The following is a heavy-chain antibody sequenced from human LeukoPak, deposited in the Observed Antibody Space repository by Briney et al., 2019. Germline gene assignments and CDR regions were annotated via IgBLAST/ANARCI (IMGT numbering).Heavy chain of an antibody. D-gene: IGHD3-22*01. CDR1: GFIFSSYS. CDR3: AKDGMVDYYDSSGYLDY. CDR2: ISSRSNTI. Sequence: GGSLRLSCAASGFIFSSYSMNWVRQAPGKGLEWVSYISSRSNTIDYAESVKGRFTISRDNAKNSLYLQMNSLRAEDTALYYCAKDGMVDYYDSSGYLDYWGQGTLVTVSS. V-gene: IGHV3-48*01. J-gene: IGHJ4*02.